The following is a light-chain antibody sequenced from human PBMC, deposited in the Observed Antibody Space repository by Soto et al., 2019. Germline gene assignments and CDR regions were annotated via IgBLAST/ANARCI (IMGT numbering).Light chain of an antibody. J-gene: IGKJ1*01. CDR3: QQYDNYSPWT. V-gene: IGKV1-5*01. CDR1: QSISRW. Sequence: DIQMTQSPSTLSASLGDRVTITCRASQSISRWLAWHQQKPGKAPKLLIYDASSLESGVPSRFSGRGSGTEFTLTISSLQPDDFATYYCQQYDNYSPWTFGQGTKVDI. CDR2: DAS.